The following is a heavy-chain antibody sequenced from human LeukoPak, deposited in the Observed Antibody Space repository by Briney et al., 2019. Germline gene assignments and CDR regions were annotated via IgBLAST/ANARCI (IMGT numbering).Heavy chain of an antibody. CDR2: ISYSGST. CDR1: GGSISSSSYY. J-gene: IGHJ3*02. V-gene: IGHV4-39*07. D-gene: IGHD5-12*01. Sequence: SETLSLTCTVSGGSISSSSYYWGWIRQPPGKGLEWIGSISYSGSTYYNPSLKSRVIISVDTSKNQFSLKLSSVTAEDTAVYYCARSIVATIHRFLGAFDIWGQGTMVTVSS. CDR3: ARSIVATIHRFLGAFDI.